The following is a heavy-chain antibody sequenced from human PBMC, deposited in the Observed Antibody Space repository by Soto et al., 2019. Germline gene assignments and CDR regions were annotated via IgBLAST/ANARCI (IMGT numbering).Heavy chain of an antibody. CDR3: ARVRGFYYWDD. CDR1: GYSFTRYA. J-gene: IGHJ4*02. D-gene: IGHD3-3*01. CDR2: INAGNGNT. V-gene: IGHV1-3*01. Sequence: QVQLVQSGAEVKKPGASEKVSCKASGYSFTRYAMHWVRQAPGQRLEWMGWINAGNGNTKYSQKFQGRITITRDTSSSTAYLDLSSLRSEDTAVYCCARVRGFYYWDDCGQGALVSVSS.